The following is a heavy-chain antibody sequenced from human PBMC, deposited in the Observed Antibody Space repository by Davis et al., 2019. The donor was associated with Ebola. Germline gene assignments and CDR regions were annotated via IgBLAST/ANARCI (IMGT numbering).Heavy chain of an antibody. Sequence: SVKVSCKSSGDTFNTYSISWIRQAPGQGLEWMGGIIPLFGTPNYAERFQGRATITADKFANTIHMELNSLRAEDTAVYYCAREKRHLGELSPNWYFDLWGRGTLVTVSS. CDR3: AREKRHLGELSPNWYFDL. D-gene: IGHD3-16*02. J-gene: IGHJ2*01. CDR2: IIPLFGTP. V-gene: IGHV1-69*06. CDR1: GDTFNTYS.